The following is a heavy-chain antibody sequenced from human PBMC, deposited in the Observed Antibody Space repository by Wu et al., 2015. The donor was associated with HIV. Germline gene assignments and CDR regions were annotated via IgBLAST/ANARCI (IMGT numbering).Heavy chain of an antibody. CDR1: GGTFSSYG. V-gene: IGHV1-8*02. CDR3: ARVPIVGAKVRAFDI. Sequence: QVQLVQSGAEVKKPGSSVRVSCKASGGTFSSYGFSWVRQAPGQGLEWMGWMNPNSGNTGYAQKFQGRVTMTRNTSISTAYMELSSLRSEDTAVYYCARVPIVGAKVRAFDIWGQGTMVTVSS. D-gene: IGHD1-26*01. J-gene: IGHJ3*02. CDR2: MNPNSGNT.